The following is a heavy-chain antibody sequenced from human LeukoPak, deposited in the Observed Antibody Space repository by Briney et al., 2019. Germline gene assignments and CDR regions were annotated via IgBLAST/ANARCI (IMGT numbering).Heavy chain of an antibody. CDR2: IYYSGST. D-gene: IGHD2-15*01. Sequence: PSGTLSLTCAVSSGSISSSPYFWAWIRQPPGKGLEWIGSIYYSGSTYYTPSLKSRVTISVDTSKNQFSLKLSSVTAADTAVYYCARLVVTVDAIRSRDVPFDYWGQGTLVTVSS. J-gene: IGHJ4*02. V-gene: IGHV4-39*01. CDR1: SGSISSSPYF. CDR3: ARLVVTVDAIRSRDVPFDY.